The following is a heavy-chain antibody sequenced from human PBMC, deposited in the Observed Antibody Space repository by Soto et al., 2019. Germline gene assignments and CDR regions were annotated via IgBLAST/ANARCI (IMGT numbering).Heavy chain of an antibody. J-gene: IGHJ4*02. CDR1: GGSISSYY. CDR3: ARQINSSSWLDY. CDR2: IYYSGST. Sequence: SETLSLTCTVSGGSISSYYWSWIRQPPGKGLEWIGYIYYSGSTNYNPSLKSRVTISVDTSKYQFSLKLSSVTAADTAVYYCARQINSSSWLDYWGQGTLVTVSS. D-gene: IGHD6-13*01. V-gene: IGHV4-59*08.